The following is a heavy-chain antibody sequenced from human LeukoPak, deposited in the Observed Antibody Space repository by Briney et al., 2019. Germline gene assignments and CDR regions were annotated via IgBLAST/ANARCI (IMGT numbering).Heavy chain of an antibody. D-gene: IGHD3-10*02. J-gene: IGHJ6*04. V-gene: IGHV3-48*03. CDR3: AELGITMIGGV. CDR2: ISSSGSTI. Sequence: GGSLRLSCAASGFTFSSYEMNWVRQAPGKGLEWVSYISSSGSTIYYADSVKGRFTISRDNAKNSLYQQMDSLRAEDTAVYYCAELGITMIGGVWGKGTTVTISS. CDR1: GFTFSSYE.